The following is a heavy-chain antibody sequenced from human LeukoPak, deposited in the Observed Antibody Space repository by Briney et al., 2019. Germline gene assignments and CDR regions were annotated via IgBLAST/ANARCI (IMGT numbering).Heavy chain of an antibody. D-gene: IGHD3-3*01. CDR2: ISYDGSNK. Sequence: GGSLRLSCAASGFTFSSYGMHWVRQAPGKGLEWVAVISYDGSNKYYADSVKGRFTISRDNSKNTLYLQMNSLRAEDTAVYYCAKVAYYDFWSGYYLDYWGQGTLVTVPS. CDR3: AKVAYYDFWSGYYLDY. CDR1: GFTFSSYG. J-gene: IGHJ4*02. V-gene: IGHV3-30*18.